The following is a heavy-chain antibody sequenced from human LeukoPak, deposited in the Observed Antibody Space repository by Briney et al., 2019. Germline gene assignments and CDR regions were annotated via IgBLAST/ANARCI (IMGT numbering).Heavy chain of an antibody. J-gene: IGHJ4*02. CDR2: ISLSGYT. Sequence: PSGTLSLTCGVSGGSITTTIYWSWVRQSPGRGLEWIGEISLSGYTGFNPSLRGRVTMSLDESKNHLSLTLTSVTAADTAIYYCSRESGPYSPFGHWGQGILVTVTT. CDR3: SRESGPYSPFGH. V-gene: IGHV4-4*02. D-gene: IGHD1-26*01. CDR1: GGSITTTIY.